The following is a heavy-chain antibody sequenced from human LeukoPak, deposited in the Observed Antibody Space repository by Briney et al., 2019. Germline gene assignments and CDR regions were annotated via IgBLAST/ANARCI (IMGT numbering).Heavy chain of an antibody. CDR3: ARGSPYDSSGYYTLPFDY. CDR1: GGTFSSYA. CDR2: IIPIFGTA. Sequence: SVEVSCKASGGTFSSYAISWVRQAPGQGLEWMGGIIPIFGTANYAQKFQGRVTITTDESTSTAYMELSSLRSEDTAVYYCARGSPYDSSGYYTLPFDYWGQGTLVTVSS. D-gene: IGHD3-22*01. V-gene: IGHV1-69*05. J-gene: IGHJ4*02.